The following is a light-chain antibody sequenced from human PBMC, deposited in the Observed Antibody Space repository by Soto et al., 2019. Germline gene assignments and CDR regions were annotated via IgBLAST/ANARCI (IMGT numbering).Light chain of an antibody. CDR3: QQYNNYRT. Sequence: DIPMTQSPSTLSASVGDRVTITCRASQSVSSWLAWYQQKPGKAPKLLIYDASNLESGVPSRFSGSGSGTELTLTISSLQPDDFATYYCQQYNNYRTFGQGTKVEIK. CDR1: QSVSSW. J-gene: IGKJ1*01. CDR2: DAS. V-gene: IGKV1-5*01.